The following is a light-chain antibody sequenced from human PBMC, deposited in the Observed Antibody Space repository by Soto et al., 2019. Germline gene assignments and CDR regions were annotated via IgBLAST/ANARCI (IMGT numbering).Light chain of an antibody. J-gene: IGLJ1*01. CDR1: SGDIGSYNR. Sequence: SVLTQPASVSGSPGQSLTSSCTGISGDIGSYNRVSWYQQDPGKAPKLLIYSNNQRPSVVPDRFSGAKSGNSASLAISGRQSEDEADYYCAAWDESRNGVYVFGSGTKVTVL. V-gene: IGLV1-44*01. CDR2: SNN. CDR3: AAWDESRNGVYV.